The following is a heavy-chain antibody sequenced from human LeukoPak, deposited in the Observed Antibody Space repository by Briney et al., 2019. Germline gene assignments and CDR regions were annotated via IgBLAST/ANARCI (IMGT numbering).Heavy chain of an antibody. V-gene: IGHV3-30*02. D-gene: IGHD5-18*01. CDR2: IRYDGNSK. J-gene: IGHJ6*03. CDR3: AKGGGYSYENYYYYMDV. CDR1: GFTFSSYG. Sequence: GGSLRLSCAASGFTFSSYGMHWVRRAPDKGLEWVAFIRYDGNSKDYADSVKGRFTISRDNSKNTLYLQMNSLRGEDTALYYCAKGGGYSYENYYYYMDVWGKGTTVTVSS.